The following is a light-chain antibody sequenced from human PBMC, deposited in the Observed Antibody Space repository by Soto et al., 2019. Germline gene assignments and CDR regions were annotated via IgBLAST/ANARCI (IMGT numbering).Light chain of an antibody. J-gene: IGLJ1*01. CDR3: GSWDSSLSAYV. V-gene: IGLV2-11*01. CDR2: DVT. Sequence: QSVLTQPHSVSGSPGQSVTISCTGTRSDVGGYDYVSWYQQHPGKAPKLLIYDVTKRPSEVPDRFSGSKSGNTASLTISGLQAEDEAEYYGGSWDSSLSAYVFGTGTQLTVL. CDR1: RSDVGGYDY.